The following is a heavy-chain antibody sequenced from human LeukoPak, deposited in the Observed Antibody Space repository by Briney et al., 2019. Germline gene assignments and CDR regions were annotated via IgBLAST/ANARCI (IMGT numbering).Heavy chain of an antibody. CDR2: IYYSGST. CDR1: GGSISSYY. V-gene: IGHV4-59*01. Sequence: SETLSLTCTVSGGSISSYYWSWIRQPPGKGLEWIGYIYYSGSTNYNPSLKSRVTISVDTSKNQFSLKLSSVTAADTAVYYCARRTYDFWNGNYFDYWGQGTLVTVSS. J-gene: IGHJ4*02. D-gene: IGHD3-3*01. CDR3: ARRTYDFWNGNYFDY.